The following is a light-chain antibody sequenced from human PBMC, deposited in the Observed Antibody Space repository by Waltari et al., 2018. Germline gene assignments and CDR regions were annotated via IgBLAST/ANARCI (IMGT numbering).Light chain of an antibody. CDR1: DLPKKY. CDR3: YSTDSSGNHRV. J-gene: IGLJ3*02. Sequence: SYELTQPPSVSVSPGQTARITCSGDDLPKKYAYWYQQKPGQAPVVVIYEDTKRPSGIPWRFSGSSSGTMATFTISGAQVEDEADYYCYSTDSSGNHRVFGRGTKLTVL. CDR2: EDT. V-gene: IGLV3-10*01.